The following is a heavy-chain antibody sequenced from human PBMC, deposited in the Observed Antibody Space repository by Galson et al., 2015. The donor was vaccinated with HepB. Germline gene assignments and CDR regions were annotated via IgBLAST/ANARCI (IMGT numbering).Heavy chain of an antibody. CDR3: ARGGRVYYYDSSGYNDY. V-gene: IGHV1-18*01. D-gene: IGHD3-22*01. CDR2: ISAYNGNT. J-gene: IGHJ4*02. Sequence: SVKVSCKASGYTFTSYGISWVRQAPGQGLEWMGWISAYNGNTNYAQKLQGRVTMTTDTSTSTAYMELRSLRSDDTAVYYCARGGRVYYYDSSGYNDYWGQGTLVTVSS. CDR1: GYTFTSYG.